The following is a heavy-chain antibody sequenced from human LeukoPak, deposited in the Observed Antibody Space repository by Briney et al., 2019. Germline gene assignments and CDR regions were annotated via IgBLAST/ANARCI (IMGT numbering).Heavy chain of an antibody. CDR1: GYTFTSYG. CDR2: ISPYNGNT. CDR3: ARAPAATLDWFDP. Sequence: GASVKVSCKASGYTFTSYGISWVRQAPGQGLEWMGWISPYNGNTNYAQRLQGRVTLTTDTSTNTAYMDLRSLRPDDTAVYYCARAPAATLDWFDPWGQGTLVTVSS. D-gene: IGHD2-2*01. V-gene: IGHV1-18*01. J-gene: IGHJ5*02.